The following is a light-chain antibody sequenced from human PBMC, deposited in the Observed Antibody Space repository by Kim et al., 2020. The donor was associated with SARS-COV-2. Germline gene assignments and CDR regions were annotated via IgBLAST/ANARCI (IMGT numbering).Light chain of an antibody. V-gene: IGKV1-39*01. CDR1: QSISSY. Sequence: SVGDRVTITCRASQSISSYLNWYQQRPGKAPKLLIYAASSLQSGVPSRFSGSGSGTDFTLTISSLQPEDFATYYCQQSYSTPRLTFGGGTKVDIK. J-gene: IGKJ4*01. CDR2: AAS. CDR3: QQSYSTPRLT.